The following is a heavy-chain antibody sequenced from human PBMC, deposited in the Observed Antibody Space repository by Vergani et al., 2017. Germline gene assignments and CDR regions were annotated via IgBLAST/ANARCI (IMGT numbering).Heavy chain of an antibody. Sequence: QEQLVQSGSELKKPGASVKVSCKASGYSFNNYAIHWVRQAPGQGLEWMGWINPTTGNPTYARAFTGRFVFSLDTSISTAYMELSRLISDDTAVYYCARGITGTFDIWGQGTMVTVSS. J-gene: IGHJ3*02. CDR3: ARGITGTFDI. V-gene: IGHV7-4-1*02. CDR1: GYSFNNYA. CDR2: INPTTGNP. D-gene: IGHD1/OR15-1a*01.